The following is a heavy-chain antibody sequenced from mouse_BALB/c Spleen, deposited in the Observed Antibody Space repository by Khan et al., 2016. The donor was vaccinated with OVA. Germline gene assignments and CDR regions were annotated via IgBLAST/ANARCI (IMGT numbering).Heavy chain of an antibody. D-gene: IGHD1-1*02. CDR3: ARRDYFGGSYYALDY. CDR1: GYAFTNSG. V-gene: IGHV9-1*02. J-gene: IGHJ4*01. Sequence: QFQLVQSGPELKKPGETVKISCKTSGYAFTNSGMNWVKQAPGKGLKWMGWINTYTGETTYDDDFRGRFAFSLETSASTAHLQINNLKNDDMATYFCARRDYFGGSYYALDYWGQGTSVIVSS. CDR2: INTYTGET.